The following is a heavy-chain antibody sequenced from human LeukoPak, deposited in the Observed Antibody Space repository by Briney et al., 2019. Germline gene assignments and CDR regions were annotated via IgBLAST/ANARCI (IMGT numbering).Heavy chain of an antibody. CDR2: IYYSGST. CDR3: ARAVGADFDY. J-gene: IGHJ4*02. V-gene: IGHV4-59*01. Sequence: SETLSLTCTVSGGSISSYYWSWIRQPPGKGLEWIGYIYYSGSTNYNPSLKSRVTMSVDTSKNQFSLKLTSVTAADTAVYYCARAVGADFDYWGQGTLVTVSS. D-gene: IGHD1-26*01. CDR1: GGSISSYY.